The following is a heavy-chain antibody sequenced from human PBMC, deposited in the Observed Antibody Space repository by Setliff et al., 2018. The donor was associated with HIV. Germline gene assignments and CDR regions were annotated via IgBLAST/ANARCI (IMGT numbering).Heavy chain of an antibody. Sequence: SETLSLTCSVSGGSITSSGYHWGWIRQPPGKELEWIGNIYYSGDTFYNASLRSRLTLSVDTSKNQFSLELNSVTASDTAMYYCTINRGPPWDAFDIWGHGTMFTVSS. J-gene: IGHJ3*02. V-gene: IGHV4-39*01. CDR3: TINRGPPWDAFDI. CDR2: IYYSGDT. CDR1: GGSITSSGYH.